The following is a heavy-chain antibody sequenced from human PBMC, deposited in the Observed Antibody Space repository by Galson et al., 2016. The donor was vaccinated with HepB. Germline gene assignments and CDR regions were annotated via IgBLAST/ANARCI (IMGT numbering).Heavy chain of an antibody. J-gene: IGHJ4*02. D-gene: IGHD2-2*01. CDR1: GFTFSSYW. V-gene: IGHV3-7*01. CDR2: INQDGSQI. Sequence: SLRLSCAASGFTFSSYWMCWVRQAPGKGLEWVANINQDGSQIYYEDSVKGRFTISRENAKNSLNLQMNSLRVEDTAVYFCARSTTRPDAGRFGFWGQGALVIVSS. CDR3: ARSTTRPDAGRFGF.